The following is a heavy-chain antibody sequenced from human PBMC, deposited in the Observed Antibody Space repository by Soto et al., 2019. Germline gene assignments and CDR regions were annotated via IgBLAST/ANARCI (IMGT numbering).Heavy chain of an antibody. Sequence: GASVKVSCKASGYTFTSYGISWVRQAPGQGLEWMGWISAYNGNTNYAQKLQGRVTMTTDTSTSTAYMELRSLRSDDTAVYYCATFPGKTKRGTWFDPWGQGTLVTVSS. J-gene: IGHJ5*02. D-gene: IGHD1-1*01. CDR1: GYTFTSYG. V-gene: IGHV1-18*01. CDR2: ISAYNGNT. CDR3: ATFPGKTKRGTWFDP.